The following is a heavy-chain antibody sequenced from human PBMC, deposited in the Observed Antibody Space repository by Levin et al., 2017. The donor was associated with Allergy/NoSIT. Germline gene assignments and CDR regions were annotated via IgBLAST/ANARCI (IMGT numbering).Heavy chain of an antibody. Sequence: SETLSLTCGVYGESFSGYYWSWTRQPPGKGLEWIGEINHSGSTSYNPSLKSRVTISVDISKNQFSLKLSSVTAADTAVYYCARSTGIAVTYWFDPWGQGTLVTVSS. CDR3: ARSTGIAVTYWFDP. CDR1: GESFSGYY. V-gene: IGHV4-34*01. CDR2: INHSGST. J-gene: IGHJ5*02. D-gene: IGHD6-19*01.